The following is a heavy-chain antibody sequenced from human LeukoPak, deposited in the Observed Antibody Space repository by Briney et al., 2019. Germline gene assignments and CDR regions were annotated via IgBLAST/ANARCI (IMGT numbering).Heavy chain of an antibody. V-gene: IGHV3-23*01. Sequence: PGGSLRLSCAASEFIFSSYAMSWVRQAPGKGLEWVSGISGSGGSTYSADSVKGRFTISRDNSKNTLYLQMNSLRAEDTAAYFCAKSQDGGRLFHFDYWGQGTLVTVSS. CDR2: ISGSGGST. D-gene: IGHD1-26*01. CDR3: AKSQDGGRLFHFDY. J-gene: IGHJ4*02. CDR1: EFIFSSYA.